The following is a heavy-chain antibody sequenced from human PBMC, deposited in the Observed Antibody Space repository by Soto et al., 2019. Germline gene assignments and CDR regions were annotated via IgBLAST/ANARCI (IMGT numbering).Heavy chain of an antibody. D-gene: IGHD2-2*01. V-gene: IGHV1-69*01. Sequence: QVQLVQSGAGVKKPGSSVKVSCKTSGGTFSSYAISWVRQAPGQGLEWMGGIIPISGKANYAQKFQGRVTITADESTSTAYMELSSLRSEDTAVYYCARSQGSSTSLEIYYYYYYGMDVWGQGTTVTVSS. CDR2: IIPISGKA. CDR3: ARSQGSSTSLEIYYYYYYGMDV. CDR1: GGTFSSYA. J-gene: IGHJ6*02.